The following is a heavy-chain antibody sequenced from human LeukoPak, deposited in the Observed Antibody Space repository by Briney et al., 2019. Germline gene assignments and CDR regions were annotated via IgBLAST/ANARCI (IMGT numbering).Heavy chain of an antibody. CDR1: GGSFSGYY. CDR2: INHSGST. D-gene: IGHD6-19*01. V-gene: IGHV4-34*01. J-gene: IGHJ3*02. CDR3: ARAIAVAGTWAFDI. Sequence: SETLSLTCAVYGGSFSGYYWSWIRQPPGKGLEWIGEINHSGSTNYNPSLKSRVTISVDTSKNQFSLKLSSVTAADTAVYYCARAIAVAGTWAFDIWGQGTMVTVSS.